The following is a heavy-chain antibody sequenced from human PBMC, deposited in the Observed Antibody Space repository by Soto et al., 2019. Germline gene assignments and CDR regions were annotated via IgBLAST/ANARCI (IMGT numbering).Heavy chain of an antibody. D-gene: IGHD6-19*01. J-gene: IGHJ6*02. V-gene: IGHV3-53*04. Sequence: GSLRLSCAASGFTVSSNYMSWVRQAPGKGLEGDSVIYSGGSTYYADSVKGRFTISRHNSKNTLYLQMNSLRAEDTAVYYCSRGKDSSGWYYYSGMDVWGQGTTVTVSS. CDR1: GFTVSSNY. CDR3: SRGKDSSGWYYYSGMDV. CDR2: IYSGGST.